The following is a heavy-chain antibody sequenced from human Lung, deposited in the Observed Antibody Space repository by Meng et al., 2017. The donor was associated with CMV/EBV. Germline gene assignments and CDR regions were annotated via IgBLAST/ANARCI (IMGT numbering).Heavy chain of an antibody. Sequence: LTCAASGFTFTNYWMTWVRQAPGKGLEWVGNINEAGSVKHYVDSVKGRFTMSRDNAKNSVYLQMNGLRADDTAVYFCARGYWGPDYWGQGTLVTVSS. V-gene: IGHV3-7*01. CDR2: INEAGSVK. J-gene: IGHJ4*02. D-gene: IGHD7-27*01. CDR3: ARGYWGPDY. CDR1: GFTFTNYW.